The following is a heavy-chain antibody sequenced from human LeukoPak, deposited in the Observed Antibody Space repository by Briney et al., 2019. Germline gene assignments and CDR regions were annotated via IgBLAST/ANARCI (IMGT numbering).Heavy chain of an antibody. D-gene: IGHD3-3*01. Sequence: PSETLSLTCTVSGGSISSYYWSWIRQPPGEGLEWIGYIYYSGSTTDNPSLKSRVTISVDTSKNQFSLKLSSVTATDTAVYYCARSSATLGILWGQGTRVAVSS. CDR2: IYYSGST. V-gene: IGHV4-59*08. CDR3: ARSSATLGIL. CDR1: GGSISSYY. J-gene: IGHJ4*02.